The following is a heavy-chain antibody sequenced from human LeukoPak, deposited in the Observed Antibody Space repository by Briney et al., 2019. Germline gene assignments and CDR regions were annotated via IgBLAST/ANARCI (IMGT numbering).Heavy chain of an antibody. CDR2: NI. Sequence: SETLSLTCTVSGGSISSGGYYWSWIRQYPGEGLEWMGYNIWYNPSLKSRITISVDTSKNQFSLKLSSVTAADTAVYYCARAILTPSGYVWYFDLWGRGTLVSVSS. CDR1: GGSISSGGYY. D-gene: IGHD3-3*01. V-gene: IGHV4-31*03. CDR3: ARAILTPSGYVWYFDL. J-gene: IGHJ2*01.